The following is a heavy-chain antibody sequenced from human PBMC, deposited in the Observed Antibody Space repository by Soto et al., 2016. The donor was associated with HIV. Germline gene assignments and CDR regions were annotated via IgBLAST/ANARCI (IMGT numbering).Heavy chain of an antibody. D-gene: IGHD1-26*01. CDR3: VRGGKWELYFDY. CDR1: GFTVSNNY. CDR2: IYSGGNT. V-gene: IGHV3-66*01. J-gene: IGHJ4*02. Sequence: EVQLVESGGGLVQPGGSLRLSCAASGFTVSNNYMSWVRQAPGKGLEWVSVIYSGGNTYYADSVKGRFIISRDNSKNTLYLQMNSLRAEDTAVYYCVRGGKWELYFDYWGQGTLVTVSS.